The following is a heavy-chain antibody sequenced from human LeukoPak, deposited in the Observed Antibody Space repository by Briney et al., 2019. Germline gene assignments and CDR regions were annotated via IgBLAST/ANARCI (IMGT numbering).Heavy chain of an antibody. CDR3: ARTNVLRFLERGTIDP. V-gene: IGHV4-39*07. Sequence: SETLSLTCTVSGGSISSSSYYWGWIRQPPGKGLEWIGSIYYSGSTYYNPSLKSRVTISVDTSKNQFSLKLSSVTAADTAVYYCARTNVLRFLERGTIDPWGQGTLVTVSS. CDR2: IYYSGST. J-gene: IGHJ5*02. CDR1: GGSISSSSYY. D-gene: IGHD3-3*01.